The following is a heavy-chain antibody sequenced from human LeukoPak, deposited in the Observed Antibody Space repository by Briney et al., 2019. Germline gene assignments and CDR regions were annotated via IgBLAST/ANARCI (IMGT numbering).Heavy chain of an antibody. D-gene: IGHD3-10*01. Sequence: GGSLRLSCAASGFSFSSFAMSWVRQAPGKGLVWVSGLSGSGDTTYYADSAKGRFTISRDNSKNTLYLEMNSLRADETAVYYCAKSHTDYWGAGSYVGGIDYWGQGALVTVSS. CDR3: AKSHTDYWGAGSYVGGIDY. CDR2: LSGSGDTT. CDR1: GFSFSSFA. V-gene: IGHV3-23*01. J-gene: IGHJ4*02.